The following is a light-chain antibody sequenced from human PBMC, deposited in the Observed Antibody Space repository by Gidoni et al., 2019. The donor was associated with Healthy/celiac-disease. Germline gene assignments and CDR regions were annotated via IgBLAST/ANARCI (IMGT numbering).Light chain of an antibody. J-gene: IGKJ1*01. CDR3: QQYNSYSGT. CDR1: QSIRSW. CDR2: KAS. V-gene: IGKV1-5*03. Sequence: DIQMTQSPSTLSASAGDRVTITCRASQSIRSWLAWYQQKPGKAPNLLIYKASSLESGVPSRFSGSGSGTEFTLTISSLQPDDFATYYCQQYNSYSGTCGQGTKVEIK.